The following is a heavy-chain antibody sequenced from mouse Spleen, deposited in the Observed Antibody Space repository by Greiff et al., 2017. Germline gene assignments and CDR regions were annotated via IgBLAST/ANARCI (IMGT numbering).Heavy chain of an antibody. V-gene: IGHV2-2*01. CDR1: GFSLTSYG. CDR3: ARSYDYDRGLYAMDY. J-gene: IGHJ4*01. D-gene: IGHD2-4*01. Sequence: QVQLKESGPGLVQPSQSLSITCTVSGFSLTSYGVHWVRQSPGKGLEWLGVIWSGGSTDYNAAFISRLSISKDNSKSQVFFKMNSLQADDTAIYYCARSYDYDRGLYAMDYWGQGTSVTVSS. CDR2: IWSGGST.